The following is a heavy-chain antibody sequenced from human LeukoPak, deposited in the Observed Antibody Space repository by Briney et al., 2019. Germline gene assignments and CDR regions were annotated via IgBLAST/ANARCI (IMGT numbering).Heavy chain of an antibody. CDR1: GYSFTSYW. J-gene: IGHJ4*02. CDR2: IYPGDSDT. CDR3: ARHETRSIVAAGTIRRAPLFDY. V-gene: IGHV5-51*01. Sequence: GESLKISCKGSGYSFTSYWIGWVRQMPGKGLEWLGIIYPGDSDTRYSPSFQGQVTISADKSISTAYLQWSSLKASDTAMYYCARHETRSIVAAGTIRRAPLFDYWGQGTLVTVSS. D-gene: IGHD6-13*01.